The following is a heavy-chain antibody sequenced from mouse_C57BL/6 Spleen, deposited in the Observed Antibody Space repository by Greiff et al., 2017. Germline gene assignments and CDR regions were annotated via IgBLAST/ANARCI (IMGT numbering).Heavy chain of an antibody. V-gene: IGHV2-5*01. CDR3: AKNDLDGNYLYYAMDY. CDR1: GFSLTSYG. Sequence: QVQLKESGPGLVQPSQSLSITCTVSGFSLTSYGVHWVRQSPGKGLEWLGVIWRGGSTDYNAAFMSRLSITKDNSKSQVFFKMNSLQADDTAIYYCAKNDLDGNYLYYAMDYWGQGTSVTVSS. J-gene: IGHJ4*01. CDR2: IWRGGST. D-gene: IGHD2-1*01.